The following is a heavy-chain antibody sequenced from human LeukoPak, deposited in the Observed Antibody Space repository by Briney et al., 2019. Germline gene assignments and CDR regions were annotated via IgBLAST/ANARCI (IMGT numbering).Heavy chain of an antibody. D-gene: IGHD3-3*01. V-gene: IGHV3-23*01. CDR1: GFTFSNYW. J-gene: IGHJ3*01. CDR3: AKRDNNDYYTGLHVFDF. CDR2: ISGSGDRT. Sequence: PGGSLSLSCAASGFTFSNYWMHWVRQAPGKGPEWISGISGSGDRTYYRDSVKGRFTISRDNSKNTLDLQMNSLRAEDTAVYYCAKRDNNDYYTGLHVFDFWGQGTMVRVSS.